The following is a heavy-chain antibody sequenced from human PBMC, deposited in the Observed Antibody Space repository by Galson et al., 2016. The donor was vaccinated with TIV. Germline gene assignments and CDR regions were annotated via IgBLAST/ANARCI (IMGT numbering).Heavy chain of an antibody. D-gene: IGHD3-10*01. CDR1: GFSLSTSGVG. CDR2: VHWDDAE. CDR3: ARRPSYFGEFSTNHYFDY. J-gene: IGHJ4*02. Sequence: PALVKPTQTLTLTCSFSGFSLSTSGVGVGWFRQPPGKALEWLAFVHWDDAERYSPSLKSRLTITKDTSKNQVVLTLINMDPLDTATYYCARRPSYFGEFSTNHYFDYWGQGTLVTVSS. V-gene: IGHV2-5*02.